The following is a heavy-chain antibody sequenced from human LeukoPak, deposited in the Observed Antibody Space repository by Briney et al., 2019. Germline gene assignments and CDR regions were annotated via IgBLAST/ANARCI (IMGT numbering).Heavy chain of an antibody. J-gene: IGHJ6*02. CDR1: GFTFSNYW. CDR3: ARDCRPYCASSSYYHMDV. V-gene: IGHV3-7*03. D-gene: IGHD2-21*02. CDR2: IKKDGREK. Sequence: GGSLRLSCAASGFTFSNYWMSWVRQVPRKGLEWVANIKKDGREKYYVDSVKGRFTISRDNHENSLYLQMNSLRAEDTAVYYCARDCRPYCASSSYYHMDVWGQGTTVTVSS.